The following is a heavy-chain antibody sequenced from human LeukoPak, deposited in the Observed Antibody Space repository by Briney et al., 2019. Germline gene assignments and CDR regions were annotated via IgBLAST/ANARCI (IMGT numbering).Heavy chain of an antibody. CDR2: ISSSGSTI. D-gene: IGHD2-8*02. CDR1: GFTFSSYE. V-gene: IGHV3-48*03. J-gene: IGHJ6*02. Sequence: GGSLRLSCAASGFTFSSYEMNWVRQAPGKGLEWVSYISSSGSTIYYADSVKGRFTISRDNAKNSLYLQMNSLRDEDTAIYYCARGLSGGTRHGMDVWGQGTTVTVSS. CDR3: ARGLSGGTRHGMDV.